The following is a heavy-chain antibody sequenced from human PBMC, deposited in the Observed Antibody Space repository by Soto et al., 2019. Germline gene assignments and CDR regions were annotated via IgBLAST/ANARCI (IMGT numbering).Heavy chain of an antibody. V-gene: IGHV4-59*01. D-gene: IGHD3-10*01. CDR3: GRAGVRGGNWFDP. Sequence: SETLSLTCTVSGGSISSYYLSWIRQPPGKGLEWIGYIYYSGSTNYNPSLKSRDTISVDTSKNQFSLKLSSVTAADTAVYYCGRAGVRGGNWFDPWGREPWSPSPQ. J-gene: IGHJ5*02. CDR1: GGSISSYY. CDR2: IYYSGST.